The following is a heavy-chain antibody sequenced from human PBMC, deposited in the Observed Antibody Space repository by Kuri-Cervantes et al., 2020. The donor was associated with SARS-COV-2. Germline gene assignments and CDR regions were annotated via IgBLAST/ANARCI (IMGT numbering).Heavy chain of an antibody. CDR2: ITHRGDT. CDR1: GYSISSGGYS. V-gene: IGHV4-34*01. CDR3: ARGPGYNGYYYMDV. J-gene: IGHJ6*03. D-gene: IGHD5-24*01. Sequence: GSLRLSCAVSGYSISSGGYSWSWIRQPPGKGLERIGEITHRGDTIYNMSLKSRVTISVDTSKKQFSLDLRSVTAADTAIYYCARGPGYNGYYYMDVWGNGTTVTVSS.